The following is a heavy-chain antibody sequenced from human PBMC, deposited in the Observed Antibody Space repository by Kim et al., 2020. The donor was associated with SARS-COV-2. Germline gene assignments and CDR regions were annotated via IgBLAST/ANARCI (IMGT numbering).Heavy chain of an antibody. V-gene: IGHV3-30*04. D-gene: IGHD3-22*01. Sequence: GGSLRLSCAASGFTFSSYAMHWVRQAPGKGLEWVAVISYDGSNKYYADSVKGRFTISRDNSKNTLYLQMNSLRAEDTAVYYCASAYYYDSSGYYKYWGQG. CDR3: ASAYYYDSSGYYKY. CDR2: ISYDGSNK. J-gene: IGHJ4*02. CDR1: GFTFSSYA.